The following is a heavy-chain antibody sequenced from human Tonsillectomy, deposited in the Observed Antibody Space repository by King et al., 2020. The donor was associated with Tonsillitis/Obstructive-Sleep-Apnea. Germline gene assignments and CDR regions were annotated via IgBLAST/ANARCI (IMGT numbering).Heavy chain of an antibody. CDR1: GFTFSSYG. CDR3: AKDGGYSSSWYVSGMDV. Sequence: VQLVESGGGVVQPGRSLRLSCAASGFTFSSYGMHWVRQAPGKGLEWVAVISYDGSNKYYADSVKGRFTISRDNSKNTLYLQMNSLRAEDTAVYYCAKDGGYSSSWYVSGMDVWGQGTTVTVSS. J-gene: IGHJ6*02. V-gene: IGHV3-30*18. D-gene: IGHD6-13*01. CDR2: ISYDGSNK.